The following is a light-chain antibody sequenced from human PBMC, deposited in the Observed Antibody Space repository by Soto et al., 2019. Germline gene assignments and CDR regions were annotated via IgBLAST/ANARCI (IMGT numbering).Light chain of an antibody. CDR2: DAS. Sequence: IRMSQSPSTLSASIGDRVTITCRASQSISSWLAWYQQKPGKAPKLLIYDASSLESGVPSRFSGSGSGTEFTLTISSLQPDDFATYYCQQYNSPVTFGQATKV. CDR3: QQYNSPVT. J-gene: IGKJ1*01. CDR1: QSISSW. V-gene: IGKV1-5*01.